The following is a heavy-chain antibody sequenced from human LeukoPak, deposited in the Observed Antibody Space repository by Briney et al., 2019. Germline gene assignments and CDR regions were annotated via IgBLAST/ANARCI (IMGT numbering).Heavy chain of an antibody. CDR1: GFTFSSYE. Sequence: PGGSLRLSCVASGFTFSSYEVNWVRQAPGKGLEWVSYISTSGDSMYYADSVKGRFTFSRDNVKNSLFLQMNSLRAEDTAVYYCARGSGFVFDYWGQGTLVTVSA. D-gene: IGHD1-26*01. CDR3: ARGSGFVFDY. J-gene: IGHJ4*02. CDR2: ISTSGDSM. V-gene: IGHV3-48*03.